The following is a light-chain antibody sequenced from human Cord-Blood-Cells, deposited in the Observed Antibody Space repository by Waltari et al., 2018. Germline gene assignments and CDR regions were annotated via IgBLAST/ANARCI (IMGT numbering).Light chain of an antibody. Sequence: QSALTQPASVSGSPGQSITISCTGTSSDVGSYNLVSWYQQDPGKAPKLMIYEGSKRPSGVSNRFSGSKSGNTAPLTISGLQAEDEADYYCCSYAGSSTYVFGTGTKVTVL. J-gene: IGLJ1*01. CDR3: CSYAGSSTYV. V-gene: IGLV2-23*01. CDR2: EGS. CDR1: SSDVGSYNL.